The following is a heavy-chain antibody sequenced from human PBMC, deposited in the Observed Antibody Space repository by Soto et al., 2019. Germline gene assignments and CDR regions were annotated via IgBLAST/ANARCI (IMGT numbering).Heavy chain of an antibody. D-gene: IGHD3-3*01. V-gene: IGHV3-21*01. CDR2: ISSSSSYI. Sequence: PGGSLRLSCAASGFTFSSYSMNWVRQAPGKGLEWVSSISSSSSYIYYADSVKGRFTISRDNAKNSLYLQMNSLRAEETAVYYCARAMPTYDFWSSLYYYGMDVWGQGTTVPVS. J-gene: IGHJ6*02. CDR3: ARAMPTYDFWSSLYYYGMDV. CDR1: GFTFSSYS.